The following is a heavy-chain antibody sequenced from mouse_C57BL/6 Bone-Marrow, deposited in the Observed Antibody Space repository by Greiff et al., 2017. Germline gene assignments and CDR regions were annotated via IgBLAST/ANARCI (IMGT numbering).Heavy chain of an antibody. Sequence: VQLKQSGAELVRPGASVKLSCTASGFNIKDDYMHWVKQRPEQGLEWIGWIDPENGATEYASKFQGKATITADTSSNTAYLQLSGLTSEDTSVYYCAGGAWFAYWGQGTLVTVSA. J-gene: IGHJ3*01. CDR2: IDPENGAT. V-gene: IGHV14-4*01. CDR3: AGGAWFAY. CDR1: GFNIKDDY.